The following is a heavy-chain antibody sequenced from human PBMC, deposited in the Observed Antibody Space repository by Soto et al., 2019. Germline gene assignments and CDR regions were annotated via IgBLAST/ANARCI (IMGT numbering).Heavy chain of an antibody. D-gene: IGHD6-6*01. Sequence: EVQLVESGGGLVQPGGSLRLSCAASGFTVSSNYMSWVRQAPGKGLEWVSVIYSGGSTYYADSVKGRFTISRDNSKNTLYLQMNSLRAEDTAVYYCAREIYSSSPLFNYYYYYMDVWGKGTTVTVSS. J-gene: IGHJ6*03. CDR3: AREIYSSSPLFNYYYYYMDV. V-gene: IGHV3-66*01. CDR1: GFTVSSNY. CDR2: IYSGGST.